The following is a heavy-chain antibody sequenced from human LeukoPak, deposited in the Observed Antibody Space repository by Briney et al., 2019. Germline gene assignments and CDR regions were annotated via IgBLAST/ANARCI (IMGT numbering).Heavy chain of an antibody. V-gene: IGHV4-31*03. Sequence: SQTLSLTCIVSGGSISGGGNYWTWIRQHLGKGLEWIGYTYYSGNTLYNPSLESRVTISVDTSKNQFSLKVNSVTAADTAVYYCAREVAILGFDSWGLGTLVTVSS. CDR1: GGSISGGGNY. D-gene: IGHD2-15*01. CDR3: AREVAILGFDS. CDR2: TYYSGNT. J-gene: IGHJ4*02.